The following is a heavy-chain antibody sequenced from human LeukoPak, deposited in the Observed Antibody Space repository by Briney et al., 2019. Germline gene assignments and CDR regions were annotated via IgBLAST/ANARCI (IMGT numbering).Heavy chain of an antibody. CDR3: ARDHCMYCSGGSCYSEYCEFHN. Sequence: SETLSLTCTVSGGSISSYYWSWIRQPPGKGLEWIGYIYYSGSTNYNPSLKSRVTISVDTSKNQFSPKLSSVTAEDTAVYYCARDHCMYCSGGSCYSEYCEFHNWGQGTLVTVSS. CDR2: IYYSGST. J-gene: IGHJ4*02. D-gene: IGHD2-15*01. CDR1: GGSISSYY. V-gene: IGHV4-59*01.